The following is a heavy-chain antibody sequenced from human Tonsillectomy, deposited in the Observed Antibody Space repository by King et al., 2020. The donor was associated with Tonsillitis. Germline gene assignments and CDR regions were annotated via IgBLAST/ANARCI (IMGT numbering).Heavy chain of an antibody. V-gene: IGHV1-46*03. CDR3: ARERTSVVPSSDFDI. Sequence: QLVQSGAEVKQPGASVMVSCTASGYTFSTHQMHWVRQAPGQGLEWMGIINPSGGSTTNAQKFQGRVTMTRDTSTSTVYMEVRNLRSEDTAVYYCARERTSVVPSSDFDIWGQGTLVTVSS. J-gene: IGHJ3*02. CDR2: INPSGGST. D-gene: IGHD2-21*01. CDR1: GYTFSTHQ.